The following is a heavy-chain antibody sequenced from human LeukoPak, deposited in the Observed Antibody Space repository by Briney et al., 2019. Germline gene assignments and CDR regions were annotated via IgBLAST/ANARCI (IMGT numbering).Heavy chain of an antibody. V-gene: IGHV4-59*01. CDR1: GGSISSYY. CDR3: ARDNYYYYMDV. Sequence: SETLSLTCTVSGGSISSYYWSWIRQPPGKGLEWIGYIYYSGSTNYNPSLKSRVTISVDTSKNQFSLKLSSVTAADTAVYYCARDNYYYYMDVWGKGTTVTVSS. J-gene: IGHJ6*03. CDR2: IYYSGST.